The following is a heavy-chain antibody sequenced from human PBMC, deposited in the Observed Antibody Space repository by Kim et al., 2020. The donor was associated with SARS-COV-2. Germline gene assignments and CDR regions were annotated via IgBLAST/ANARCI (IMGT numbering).Heavy chain of an antibody. CDR3: ARSPEVYDSSGYADLDY. J-gene: IGHJ4*02. Sequence: GGSLRLSCAASGFTVSSNYMSWVRQAPGKGLEWVSVIYSGGSTYYADSVKGRFTISRDNSKNTLYLQMNSLRAEDTAVYYCARSPEVYDSSGYADLDYWGQGTLVTVSS. D-gene: IGHD3-22*01. CDR1: GFTVSSNY. V-gene: IGHV3-66*02. CDR2: IYSGGST.